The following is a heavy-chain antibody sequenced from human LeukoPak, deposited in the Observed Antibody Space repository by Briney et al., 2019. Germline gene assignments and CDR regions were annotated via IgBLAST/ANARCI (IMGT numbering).Heavy chain of an antibody. D-gene: IGHD3-22*01. CDR1: GYTFTCYY. V-gene: IGHV1-2*02. J-gene: IGHJ4*02. Sequence: ASVKVSFKASGYTFTCYYMHWVRQAPGQGLEYMGRINPNSGGTNYAQKLQGRVTMTRDTSISTAYMDLSRLRSDETAVYYCARDDGGDSSGYNTIDSWGQGSLVTVS. CDR2: INPNSGGT. CDR3: ARDDGGDSSGYNTIDS.